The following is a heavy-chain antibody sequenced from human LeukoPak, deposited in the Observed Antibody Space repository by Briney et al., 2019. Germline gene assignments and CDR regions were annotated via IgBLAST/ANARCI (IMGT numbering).Heavy chain of an antibody. CDR2: IKQDGSEK. J-gene: IGHJ3*02. D-gene: IGHD3-22*01. V-gene: IGHV3-7*01. CDR3: ARDGLEFFVITMIVVVITQSLVSALDI. CDR1: GFTFSSYW. Sequence: PGGSLRLSCAASGFTFSSYWMSWVRQAPGKGLEWVANIKQDGSEKYYVDSVKGRFTISRDNAKNSLYLQMNSLRAEDTAVYYCARDGLEFFVITMIVVVITQSLVSALDIWGQGTMVTVSS.